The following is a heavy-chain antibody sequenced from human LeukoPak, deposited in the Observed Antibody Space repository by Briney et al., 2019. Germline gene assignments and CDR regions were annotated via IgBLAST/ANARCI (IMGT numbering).Heavy chain of an antibody. CDR2: IYPGDSDT. J-gene: IGHJ3*02. CDR1: GYSFTSYW. CDR3: ARRYCSSTSCYAFDI. V-gene: IGHV5-51*01. Sequence: GESLKISCKGSGYSFTSYWIGWVRQMPGNGLEWMGIIYPGDSDTRYSPSFQGQVTISADKSISTAYLQWSSLKASDTAMYYCARRYCSSTSCYAFDIWGQGTMVTVSS. D-gene: IGHD2-2*01.